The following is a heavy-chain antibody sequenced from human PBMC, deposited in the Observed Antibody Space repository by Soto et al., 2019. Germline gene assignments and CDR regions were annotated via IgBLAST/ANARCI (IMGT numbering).Heavy chain of an antibody. J-gene: IGHJ5*02. Sequence: GASVKVSCKASGYTFTSYGISWVRQAPGQGLEWMGWISAYNGNTNYAQKLQGRVTMTTDTSTSTAYMELKSLRSDDTAVYYCARDLYYDSSGYYPGPWGQGTLVTVSS. CDR2: ISAYNGNT. CDR3: ARDLYYDSSGYYPGP. CDR1: GYTFTSYG. V-gene: IGHV1-18*01. D-gene: IGHD3-22*01.